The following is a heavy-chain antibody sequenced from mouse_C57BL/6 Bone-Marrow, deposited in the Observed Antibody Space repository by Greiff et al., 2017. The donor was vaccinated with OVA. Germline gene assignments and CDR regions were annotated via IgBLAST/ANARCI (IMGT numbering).Heavy chain of an antibody. CDR1: GFTFSSYA. CDR3: ARGDTTGPHY. D-gene: IGHD1-1*01. V-gene: IGHV5-4*03. J-gene: IGHJ2*01. Sequence: EVKLVESGGGLVKPGGSLKLSCAASGFTFSSYAMSWVRQTPEKRLEWVATISDGGSYTYYPDNVKGRFTISRDNAKNNLYLQMSHLKSEDTAMYYYARGDTTGPHYWGQGATLTVSS. CDR2: ISDGGSYT.